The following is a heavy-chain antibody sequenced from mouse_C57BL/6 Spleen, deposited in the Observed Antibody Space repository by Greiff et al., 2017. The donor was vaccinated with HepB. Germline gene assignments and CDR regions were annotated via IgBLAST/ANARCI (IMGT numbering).Heavy chain of an antibody. D-gene: IGHD1-1*01. CDR2: IYPGGGYT. CDR1: GYTFTNYW. CDR3: ARSVHYYGSSSYYFDY. J-gene: IGHJ2*01. Sequence: QVQLQQSGAELVRPGTSVKMSCKASGYTFTNYWIGWAKQRPGHGLEWIGDIYPGGGYTNYNEKFKGKATLTADKSSSTAYMQFSSLTSEDSAIYYCARSVHYYGSSSYYFDYWGQGTTLTVSS. V-gene: IGHV1-63*01.